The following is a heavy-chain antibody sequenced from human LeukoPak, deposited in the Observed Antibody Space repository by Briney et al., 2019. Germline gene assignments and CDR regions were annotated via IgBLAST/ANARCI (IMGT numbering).Heavy chain of an antibody. CDR3: ARERDGYNSNYFDY. V-gene: IGHV1-2*02. CDR1: GYTFTGYY. Sequence: ASVKVSCKASGYTFTGYYMHWVRQAPGQGLEWMGWINPNSGGTSYAQKFQGRVTMTRDTSISTAYMELSRLRSDDTAVYYCARERDGYNSNYFDYWGQGTLVTVSS. J-gene: IGHJ4*02. CDR2: INPNSGGT. D-gene: IGHD5-12*01.